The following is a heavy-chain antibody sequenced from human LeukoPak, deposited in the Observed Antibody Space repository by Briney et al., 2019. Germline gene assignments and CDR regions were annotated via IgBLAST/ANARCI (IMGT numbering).Heavy chain of an antibody. Sequence: GESLRLSCAGSGFTFRSYWMHWVRQAPGKGLEWVANIKQDGSEKYYVDSVKGRFTISRDNANDSVYLQMNSLRAEDTAVYYCARRYFDWSLGAGGSLDVWGQGTMVTVSS. D-gene: IGHD3-9*01. CDR2: IKQDGSEK. CDR1: GFTFRSYW. CDR3: ARRYFDWSLGAGGSLDV. J-gene: IGHJ3*01. V-gene: IGHV3-7*01.